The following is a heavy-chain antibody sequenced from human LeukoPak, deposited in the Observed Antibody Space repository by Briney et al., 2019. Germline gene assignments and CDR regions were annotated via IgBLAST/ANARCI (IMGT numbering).Heavy chain of an antibody. Sequence: ASVTVSCTASGYTFTSYGISWVRQAPGQGLEWMGWISAYNGNTNYAQKLQGRVTMTTDTSTSTAYMELRSLRSDGTAVYYCARDPPGRAFADFWSGYYPFDYWGQGTLVTVSS. V-gene: IGHV1-18*01. CDR2: ISAYNGNT. D-gene: IGHD3-3*01. CDR3: ARDPPGRAFADFWSGYYPFDY. CDR1: GYTFTSYG. J-gene: IGHJ4*02.